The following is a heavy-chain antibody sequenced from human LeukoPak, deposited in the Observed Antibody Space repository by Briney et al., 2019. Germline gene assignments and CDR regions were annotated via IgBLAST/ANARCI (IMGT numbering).Heavy chain of an antibody. CDR3: AELGITMIGGV. D-gene: IGHD3-10*02. J-gene: IGHJ6*04. Sequence: GGSLRLSCAASGFTFTSYWMTWVRQAPGKGLEWVSYISSSGSTIYYADSVKGRFTISRDNAKNSLYLQMNSLRAEDTAVYYCAELGITMIGGVWGKGTTVTISS. V-gene: IGHV3-48*03. CDR2: ISSSGSTI. CDR1: GFTFTSYW.